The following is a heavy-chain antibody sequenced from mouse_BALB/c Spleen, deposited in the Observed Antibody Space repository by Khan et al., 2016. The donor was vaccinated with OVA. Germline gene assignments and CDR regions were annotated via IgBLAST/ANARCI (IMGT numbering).Heavy chain of an antibody. CDR1: GYTFNSYV. V-gene: IGHV1S136*01. J-gene: IGHJ3*01. Sequence: VQLQQSGPELVKPGASVKMSCKASGYTFNSYVMHWVKQKPGKGLEWIGYIKPNNDVTKYNEKFKGKATLTSDKSSSTACMELSNLTTEYSAVYYCARGAWFVYWGQGTLVTVSA. CDR3: ARGAWFVY. CDR2: IKPNNDVT.